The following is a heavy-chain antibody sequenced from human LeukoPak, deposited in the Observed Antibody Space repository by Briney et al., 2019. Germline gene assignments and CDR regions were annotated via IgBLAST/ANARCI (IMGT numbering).Heavy chain of an antibody. D-gene: IGHD3-10*01. CDR1: GGTFSSYA. CDR3: ARDNTMVRGVIGY. V-gene: IGHV1-69*05. J-gene: IGHJ4*02. CDR2: IIPIFGTA. Sequence: ASVKVSCKASGGTFSSYAISWVRQAPGQGLEWMGGIIPIFGTANYAQKFQGRVTITTDESTSTAYMELSSLRSDDTAVYYCARDNTMVRGVIGYWGQGTLVTVSS.